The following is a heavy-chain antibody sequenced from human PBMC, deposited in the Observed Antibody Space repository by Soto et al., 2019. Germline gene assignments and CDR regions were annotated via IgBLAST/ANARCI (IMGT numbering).Heavy chain of an antibody. CDR2: ISYDGSNK. D-gene: IGHD3-22*01. V-gene: IGHV3-30*18. Sequence: GGSLRLSCAASGFTFSSYGVHWVRQAPGKGLEWVAVISYDGSNKQYADSVKGRFTISRDNSKNTLDLQMNSLRAEDTAVYYCAKDTYYYDRSGYYTYDYWRQGTLVTVSS. J-gene: IGHJ4*02. CDR1: GFTFSSYG. CDR3: AKDTYYYDRSGYYTYDY.